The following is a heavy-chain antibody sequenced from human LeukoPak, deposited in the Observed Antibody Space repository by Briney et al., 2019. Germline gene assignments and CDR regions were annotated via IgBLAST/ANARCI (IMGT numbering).Heavy chain of an antibody. CDR2: FSAYNGNT. J-gene: IGHJ4*02. Sequence: GASVKVSCKASGYTFTSYRISWVRQAPGQGLEWMGWFSAYNGNTNYAQKLQGRVTMTTDTSTSTAYMELRSLRSDDTAVYYCARDQPVNYYDSSGYYSEGDYWGQGILVTVSS. V-gene: IGHV1-18*01. CDR1: GYTFTSYR. CDR3: ARDQPVNYYDSSGYYSEGDY. D-gene: IGHD3-22*01.